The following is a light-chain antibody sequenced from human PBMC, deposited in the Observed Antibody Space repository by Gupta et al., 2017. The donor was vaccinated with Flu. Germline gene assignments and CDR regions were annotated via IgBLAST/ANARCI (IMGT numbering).Light chain of an antibody. CDR2: AAS. Sequence: DIQMTQSPSSLSAFVGARVTITCRASQGIANYLAWYQQRPGKVPKVVIYAASTLQSGVPSRFSGTGAGTDFTLTISSLQPEDVATYYCQTYDGDPYTFGGGTKVDIK. J-gene: IGKJ4*01. CDR3: QTYDGDPYT. CDR1: QGIANY. V-gene: IGKV1-27*01.